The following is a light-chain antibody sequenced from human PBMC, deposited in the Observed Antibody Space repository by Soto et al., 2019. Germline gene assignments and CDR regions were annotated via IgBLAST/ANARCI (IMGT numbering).Light chain of an antibody. CDR3: SSYTSSSTFYV. J-gene: IGLJ1*01. V-gene: IGLV2-18*02. Sequence: QSALTQPPSVSGSPGQSVTISCTGTSSDVGSYNRVSWYQQPPGTDPNLMIYEVSNRPSGVPDRFSGSKSGNTASLTISGLQAEDEDDYYCSSYTSSSTFYVFGTGTKLTVL. CDR1: SSDVGSYNR. CDR2: EVS.